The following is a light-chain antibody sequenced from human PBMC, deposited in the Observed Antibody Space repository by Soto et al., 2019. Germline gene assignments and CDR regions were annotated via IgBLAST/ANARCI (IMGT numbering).Light chain of an antibody. CDR1: QSLLHSDGETY. CDR3: MQTIEFPIT. V-gene: IGKV2D-29*01. Sequence: DIVLTQTPLSLSVTPGQPTSISCKSSQSLLHSDGETYLYWYLQKPGQPPHLLIYEVSNRFSGVPDRLIVSGSGTDFTLKISRVEAEDVGVYYCMQTIEFPITFGQGTRLDIK. CDR2: EVS. J-gene: IGKJ5*01.